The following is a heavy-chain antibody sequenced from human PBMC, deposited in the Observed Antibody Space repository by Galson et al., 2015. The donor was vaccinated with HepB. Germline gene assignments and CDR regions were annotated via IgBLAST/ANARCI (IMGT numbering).Heavy chain of an antibody. V-gene: IGHV3-23*01. D-gene: IGHD6-19*01. CDR2: ISDSGGSR. CDR1: GFTFSSYA. J-gene: IGHJ4*02. Sequence: SLRLSCAASGFTFSSYAMSWVRQAPGKGLEWVSSISDSGGSRFYADSVKGRFTISRDNSKNSLYLQMNSLRAEDTAVYYCAKDRLAGSYLDYWGQGTLVTVSS. CDR3: AKDRLAGSYLDY.